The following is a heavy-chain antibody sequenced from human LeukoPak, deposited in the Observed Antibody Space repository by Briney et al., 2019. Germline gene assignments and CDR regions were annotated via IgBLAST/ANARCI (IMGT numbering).Heavy chain of an antibody. CDR1: GFTFSSYA. CDR3: AKDAAGISAASAWFDP. Sequence: PGGSLRLSCAASGFTFSSYAMSWVRQAPGKGLEWISAISSSGGSPYYADSVKGRFTISRDNSKNTLYLHMNSLRAEDTAVYYCAKDAAGISAASAWFDPWGQGTLVTVSS. V-gene: IGHV3-23*01. CDR2: ISSSGGSP. J-gene: IGHJ5*02. D-gene: IGHD6-13*01.